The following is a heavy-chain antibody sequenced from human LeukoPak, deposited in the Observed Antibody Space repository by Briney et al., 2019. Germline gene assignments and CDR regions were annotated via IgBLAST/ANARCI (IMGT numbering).Heavy chain of an antibody. Sequence: GGSLRLSCAASGFTVSSNYMSWVRQAPGKGLEWVSVIYSGGDTYYADSVKGRFTISRDNSKNTLYLQMNSLRAEVTALYYCARGPPLSKYYFDYWGQGTLVTVSS. CDR2: IYSGGDT. CDR1: GFTVSSNY. J-gene: IGHJ4*02. D-gene: IGHD2/OR15-2a*01. CDR3: ARGPPLSKYYFDY. V-gene: IGHV3-53*01.